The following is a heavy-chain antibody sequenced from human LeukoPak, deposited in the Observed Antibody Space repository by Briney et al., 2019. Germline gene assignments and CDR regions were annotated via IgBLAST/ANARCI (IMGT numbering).Heavy chain of an antibody. CDR2: ISWNSGSI. Sequence: GGSLRLSCAASGFTLDDYAMHWVRQAPGKGLEWVSGISWNSGSIGYADSVKGRFTISRDNAKRSLYLQMNSLRAEDTAVYYCARDGELGSPADAFDIWGQGTMVTVSS. CDR1: GFTLDDYA. V-gene: IGHV3-9*01. D-gene: IGHD1-26*01. J-gene: IGHJ3*02. CDR3: ARDGELGSPADAFDI.